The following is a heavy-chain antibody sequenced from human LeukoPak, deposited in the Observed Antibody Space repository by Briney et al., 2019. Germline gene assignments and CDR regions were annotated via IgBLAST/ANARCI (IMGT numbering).Heavy chain of an antibody. V-gene: IGHV3-7*01. J-gene: IGHJ3*02. D-gene: IGHD2-15*01. CDR2: IKQDGSEK. CDR1: RFTFSNYW. Sequence: GGSLRLSCAASRFTFSNYWMGWVRQAPGKGLEWVANIKQDGSEKYYVDSVKGRFTISRDNSKNTLYLQMNSLRAEDTAVYYCAREPPYCSGGSCYGTGDAFDIWGQGTMVTVSS. CDR3: AREPPYCSGGSCYGTGDAFDI.